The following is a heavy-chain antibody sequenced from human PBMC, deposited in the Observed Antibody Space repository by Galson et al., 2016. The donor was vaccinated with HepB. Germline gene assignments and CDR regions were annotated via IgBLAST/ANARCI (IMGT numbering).Heavy chain of an antibody. CDR1: GYTLTELS. D-gene: IGHD4-23*01. CDR3: ATDLSGYGGGVFDY. Sequence: SVKVSCKVSGYTLTELSMHWVRQAPGKGLEWMGGFDPDNGETIYAHKFLGRVTLTEDTSTDTGYMELSRLRSEDTAVYYCATDLSGYGGGVFDYWGQGTLVTVSS. J-gene: IGHJ4*02. CDR2: FDPDNGET. V-gene: IGHV1-24*01.